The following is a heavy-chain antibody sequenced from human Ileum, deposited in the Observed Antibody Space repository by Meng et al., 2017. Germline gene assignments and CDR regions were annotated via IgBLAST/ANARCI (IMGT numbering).Heavy chain of an antibody. V-gene: IGHV4-38-2*02. CDR2: ISHSGNT. D-gene: IGHD3-3*02. CDR3: ARVTSSYLGLAAFDM. CDR1: GYSISSGWH. J-gene: IGHJ3*02. Sequence: SETLSLTCSVSGYSISSGWHWGWIRQPPGKGLEWIGSISHSGNTYYNSSLKSRVTVSVDTSKNQIFLKLNYVTAADTAVYYCARVTSSYLGLAAFDMWGQGTMVTVSS.